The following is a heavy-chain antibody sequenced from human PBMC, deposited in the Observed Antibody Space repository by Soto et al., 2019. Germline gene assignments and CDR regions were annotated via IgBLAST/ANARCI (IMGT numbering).Heavy chain of an antibody. CDR1: GYTFTGYY. CDR2: INPNSGGT. Sequence: ASVKVSCKASGYTFTGYYMHWVRQAPGQGLEWMGWINPNSGGTNYAQKFQGRVTMTRDTSISTAYMELGRLRSDDTAVYYCARSEGTVVVVAWPVDYWGQGTLVTVSS. CDR3: ARSEGTVVVVAWPVDY. D-gene: IGHD2-15*01. V-gene: IGHV1-2*02. J-gene: IGHJ4*02.